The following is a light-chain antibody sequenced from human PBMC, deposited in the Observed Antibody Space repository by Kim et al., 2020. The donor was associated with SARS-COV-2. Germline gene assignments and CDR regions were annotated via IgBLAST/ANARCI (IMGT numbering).Light chain of an antibody. CDR1: NIGSKS. V-gene: IGLV3-21*04. CDR2: YDS. J-gene: IGLJ3*02. Sequence: SYELTQPPSASGAPGKTARITCGGNNIGSKSVHWYQQKPGQAPVLVIYYDSDRHSGIPERFSGSNSGNTATLTISRVEAGDEADYYCQVWDSSGDHPVFGGGTQLTVL. CDR3: QVWDSSGDHPV.